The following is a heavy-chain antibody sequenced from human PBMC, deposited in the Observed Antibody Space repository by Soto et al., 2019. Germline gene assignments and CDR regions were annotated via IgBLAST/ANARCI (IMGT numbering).Heavy chain of an antibody. V-gene: IGHV3-64D*06. CDR3: VKGEYYYDGSGYYPFDY. Sequence: PGGSLRLSCSASGFTFSSYAMHWARQAPGKGLEYVSSISTNGGSTHYADSVKGRFTISRDNSKNTQYLQMSSLRADDTAVYYCVKGEYYYDGSGYYPFDYWGQGTLVTVSS. CDR2: ISTNGGST. CDR1: GFTFSSYA. D-gene: IGHD3-22*01. J-gene: IGHJ4*02.